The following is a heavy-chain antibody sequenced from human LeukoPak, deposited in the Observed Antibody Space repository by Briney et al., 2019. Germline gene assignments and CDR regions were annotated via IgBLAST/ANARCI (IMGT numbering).Heavy chain of an antibody. J-gene: IGHJ4*02. CDR1: GGSISSSSYY. CDR3: ASHHYGGILYYFDY. V-gene: IGHV4-39*01. D-gene: IGHD4-23*01. CDR2: IYYSGST. Sequence: SETLSLTCTVSGGSISSSSYYWGWIRQPPGTGLEWIGSIYYSGSTYHNPSLKSRVTISVDTSKNQFSLKLSSVTAADTAVYYCASHHYGGILYYFDYWGQGTLVTVSS.